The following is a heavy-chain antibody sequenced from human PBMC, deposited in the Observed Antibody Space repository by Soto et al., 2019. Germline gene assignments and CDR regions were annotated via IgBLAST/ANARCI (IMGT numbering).Heavy chain of an antibody. CDR1: GFTFSSYW. CDR2: IKQDGSEK. J-gene: IGHJ4*02. V-gene: IGHV3-7*01. CDR3: ARVADGDIAVAGISHYYFDY. D-gene: IGHD6-19*01. Sequence: GGSLRLSCAASGFTFSSYWMSWVRQAPGKGLEWVANIKQDGSEKYYVDSVKGRFTISRDNAKNSLYLQMNSLRAEDTAVYYCARVADGDIAVAGISHYYFDYWGQGTLVTVSS.